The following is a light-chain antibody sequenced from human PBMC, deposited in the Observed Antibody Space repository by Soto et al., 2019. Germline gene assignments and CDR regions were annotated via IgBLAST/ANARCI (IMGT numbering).Light chain of an antibody. V-gene: IGLV1-40*01. CDR2: GNT. Sequence: QSVLTQPPSVSGAPGQRVTISCTGSSSNIGAGYDVHWFQHLPGTAPKLLIYGNTNRPSGVPDRFSGSKSGTSASLAITGLQAEDEADYYCQSCDNSLSGLVVFGGGTKLPS. J-gene: IGLJ2*01. CDR3: QSCDNSLSGLVV. CDR1: SSNIGAGYD.